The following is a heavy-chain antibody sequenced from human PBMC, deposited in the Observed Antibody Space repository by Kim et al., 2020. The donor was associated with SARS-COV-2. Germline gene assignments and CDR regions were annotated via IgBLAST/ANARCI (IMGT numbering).Heavy chain of an antibody. J-gene: IGHJ6*02. CDR2: ISYDGSNK. CDR1: GFTFSSYA. CDR3: ARDGRQLVSYYYYGMDV. V-gene: IGHV3-30*04. Sequence: GGSLRLSCAASGFTFSSYAMHWVRQAPGKGLEWVAVISYDGSNKYYADSVKGRFTISRDNSKNTLYLQMNSLRAEDTAVYYCARDGRQLVSYYYYGMDVWGQGTTVTVSS. D-gene: IGHD6-13*01.